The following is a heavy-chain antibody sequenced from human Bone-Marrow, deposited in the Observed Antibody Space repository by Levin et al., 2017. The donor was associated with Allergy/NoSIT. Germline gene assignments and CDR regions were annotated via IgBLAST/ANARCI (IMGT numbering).Heavy chain of an antibody. Sequence: PGGSLRLSCSGSGFTFSHYGMHWVRQAPGKGLEWVTVISYDGNNRYYADSVKGRFTVSRDNSQNTSYLLMNSLRTDDTAVYYCAKDLTGPTDYWGQGTLVTVSS. CDR2: ISYDGNNR. D-gene: IGHD3-9*01. CDR3: AKDLTGPTDY. J-gene: IGHJ4*02. CDR1: GFTFSHYG. V-gene: IGHV3-30*18.